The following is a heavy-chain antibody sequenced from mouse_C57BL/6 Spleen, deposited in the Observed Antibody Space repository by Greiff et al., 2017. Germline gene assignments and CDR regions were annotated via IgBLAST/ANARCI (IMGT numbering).Heavy chain of an antibody. CDR2: IRSGSSTI. CDR3: ARGLGPSWFAD. J-gene: IGHJ3*01. V-gene: IGHV5-17*01. CDR1: GFTFSDYG. Sequence: EVKVVESGGGLVKPGGSLKLSCAASGFTFSDYGMHWVRQAPEKGLEWVVYIRSGSSTIYYADTVKGRFTISRDDAKNTLFLQMTSLGSEDTAMYECARGLGPSWFADWGQGTLVTVSA. D-gene: IGHD4-1*01.